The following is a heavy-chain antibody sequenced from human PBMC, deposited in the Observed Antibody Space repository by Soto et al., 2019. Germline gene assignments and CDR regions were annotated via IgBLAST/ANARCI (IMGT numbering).Heavy chain of an antibody. CDR3: ARGRVGTAYFDY. CDR2: ITISSTTI. J-gene: IGHJ4*02. CDR1: GFTFTSNS. V-gene: IGHV3-48*02. Sequence: GGSLRLSCAASGFTFTSNSMNWVRQAPGKGLEWISYITISSTTIYYADSVKGRFTISRDNAKNSVYLQLNSLRDEDTALYYCARGRVGTAYFDYWGQGALVTVSS. D-gene: IGHD2-21*02.